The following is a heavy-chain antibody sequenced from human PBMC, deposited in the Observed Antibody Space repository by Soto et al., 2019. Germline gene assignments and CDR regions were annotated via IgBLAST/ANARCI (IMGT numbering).Heavy chain of an antibody. J-gene: IGHJ5*02. Sequence: KLVQSGAEVKKPGASVKVSCQTSGYTFFSYAITWVRQAPGQGLAWMGWVSGYNGHTNYAQKFQERVTMTRDISTTTVFMEVRNLRSDDTAVYYCARFLGPTSSENWFDPWGQGTLVTVSS. CDR1: GYTFFSYA. CDR2: VSGYNGHT. CDR3: ARFLGPTSSENWFDP. D-gene: IGHD1-26*01. V-gene: IGHV1-18*01.